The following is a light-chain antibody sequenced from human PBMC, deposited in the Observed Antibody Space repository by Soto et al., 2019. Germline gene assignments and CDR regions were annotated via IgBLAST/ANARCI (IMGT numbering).Light chain of an antibody. V-gene: IGKV3-20*01. CDR1: QYINTR. J-gene: IGKJ1*01. CDR2: QTS. CDR3: QQYGTSPEWT. Sequence: EIVLTQSPATLSSFPGDRVTLSCRASQYINTRLAWYQHRPGQAPRLLIYQTSLRAAGIPARFSGSGSGTDFTLTISRLEPEDFAVYYCQQYGTSPEWTFGQGTKVDIK.